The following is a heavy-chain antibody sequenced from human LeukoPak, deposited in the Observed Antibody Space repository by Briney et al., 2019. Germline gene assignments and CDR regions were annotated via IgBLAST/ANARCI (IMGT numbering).Heavy chain of an antibody. CDR2: IWYDGSNK. V-gene: IGHV3-33*06. D-gene: IGHD5-18*01. CDR1: GFTFSSYG. CDR3: AKSPFLPAMEFDY. Sequence: PGGSLRLSCAASGFTFSSYGMHWVRQAPGKGLEWVAVIWYDGSNKYYADSVKGRFTISRDNSKNTLYLQMNSLRAEYTAVYYCAKSPFLPAMEFDYWGQGTLVTVSS. J-gene: IGHJ4*02.